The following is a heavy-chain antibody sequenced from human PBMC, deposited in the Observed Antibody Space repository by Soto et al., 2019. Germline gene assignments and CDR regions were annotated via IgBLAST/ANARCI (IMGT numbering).Heavy chain of an antibody. CDR1: GFTFSSYA. J-gene: IGHJ4*02. CDR3: ASRPGSFDGPFDD. V-gene: IGHV3-23*01. Sequence: PGGSLRLSCAASGFTFSSYAMSWVRQAPGKGLEWVSAISGSGGSTYYADSVKGRFTIFRDASKNTLYLQMNSLRVEDTAVYYGASRPGSFDGPFDDWGQGTQVTVSS. CDR2: ISGSGGST. D-gene: IGHD3-16*01.